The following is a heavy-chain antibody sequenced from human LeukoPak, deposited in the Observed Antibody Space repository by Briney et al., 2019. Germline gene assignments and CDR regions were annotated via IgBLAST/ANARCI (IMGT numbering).Heavy chain of an antibody. CDR2: INPNSGGT. CDR1: GYTFTGYY. D-gene: IGHD3-3*01. J-gene: IGHJ4*02. Sequence: GASVKVSCKASGYTFTGYYMHWVRQAPGQGLEWMGWINPNSGGTNYAQKLQGRVTMTTDTSTSTAYMELRSLRSDDTAVYYCARDRGYDFWSGNDYWGQGTLVTVSS. V-gene: IGHV1-2*02. CDR3: ARDRGYDFWSGNDY.